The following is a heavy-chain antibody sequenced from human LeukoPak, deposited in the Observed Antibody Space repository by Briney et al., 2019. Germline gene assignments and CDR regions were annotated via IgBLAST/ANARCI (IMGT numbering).Heavy chain of an antibody. CDR3: ARDHDYVWGSYRRGGGDY. J-gene: IGHJ4*02. V-gene: IGHV1-18*01. CDR1: GYTFTSYG. CDR2: ISAYNGNT. Sequence: ASVKVSCKASGYTFTSYGISWVRQAPGQGLEWMGWISAYNGNTNYAQKLQGRVTMTTDTSTSTAYMELRSLRSDDTAVYYCARDHDYVWGSYRRGGGDYWGQGTLVTVSS. D-gene: IGHD3-16*02.